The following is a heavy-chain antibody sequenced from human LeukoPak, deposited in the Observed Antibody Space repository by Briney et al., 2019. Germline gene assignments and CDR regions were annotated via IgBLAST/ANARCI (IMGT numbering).Heavy chain of an antibody. V-gene: IGHV3-30*02. D-gene: IGHD5-12*01. CDR2: IRYDGTNK. Sequence: PGGSLRLSCAASGFTFSSYGMHWVRQAPGKGLEWVAFIRYDGTNKYYADSVKGRFTISRDNSKNTLYLQMNSLRAEDTAVYYCARDRGYSGYDYFFSYWGQGTLVTVSS. J-gene: IGHJ4*02. CDR3: ARDRGYSGYDYFFSY. CDR1: GFTFSSYG.